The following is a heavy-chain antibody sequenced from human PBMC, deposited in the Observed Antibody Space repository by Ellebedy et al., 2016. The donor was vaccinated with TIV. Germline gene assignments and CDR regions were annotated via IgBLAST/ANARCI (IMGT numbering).Heavy chain of an antibody. CDR1: HSSFGVYY. V-gene: IGHV4-34*01. J-gene: IGHJ4*02. Sequence: SETLSLXXASNHSSFGVYYWSWIRQSPGKGLEWIGEISQRGSTNYNPSLRSRVSLSIDPSKKKFSLKLRSVTAADTAVYYCARAGGADYWGQGTLVTVSS. CDR2: ISQRGST. D-gene: IGHD3-10*01. CDR3: ARAGGADY.